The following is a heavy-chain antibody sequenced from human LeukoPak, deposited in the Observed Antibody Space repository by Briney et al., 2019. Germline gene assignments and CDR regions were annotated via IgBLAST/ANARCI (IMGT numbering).Heavy chain of an antibody. J-gene: IGHJ6*03. CDR3: ARHRRIRAYSSSWYTDYYYYMDV. Sequence: SETLSLTCTVSGGSISSSSYYWGWIRQPPGKGLEWIGSIYYSGSTYYNPSLKSRVTISVDTSKNQFSLKLSSVTAADTAVYYCARHRRIRAYSSSWYTDYYYYMDVWGKGTTVTVSS. D-gene: IGHD6-13*01. V-gene: IGHV4-39*01. CDR2: IYYSGST. CDR1: GGSISSSSYY.